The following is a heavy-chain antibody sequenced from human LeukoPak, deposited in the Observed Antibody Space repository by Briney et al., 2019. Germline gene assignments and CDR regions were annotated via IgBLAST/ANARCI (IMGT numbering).Heavy chain of an antibody. Sequence: SETLSLTCTVSGGSISSSGYYWGWIRQPPGKGLEWIGSISSGGSTHYIPSLKSRVTISVDTSKNQFSLKLSSVTAADTAVYYCARHSYDSSGYYYYYFDYWGQGTLVTVSS. J-gene: IGHJ4*02. CDR3: ARHSYDSSGYYYYYFDY. D-gene: IGHD3-22*01. CDR1: GGSISSSGYY. CDR2: ISSGGST. V-gene: IGHV4-39*01.